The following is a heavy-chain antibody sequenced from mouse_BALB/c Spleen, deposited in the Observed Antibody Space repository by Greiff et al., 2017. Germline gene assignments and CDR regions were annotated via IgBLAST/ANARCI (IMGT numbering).Heavy chain of an antibody. CDR1: GYSFTGYN. CDR2: IDPYYGGT. J-gene: IGHJ2*01. CDR3: ERDQDAFDY. Sequence: EVQLKESGPELAKPGASVKISCKASGYSFTGYNMNWVKQSNGKSLEWIGNIDPYYGGTSYNQKFKGKATLTVDKSSSTADMQLQSLTSEDSSVYDCERDQDAFDYRGPGTTLTVSS. V-gene: IGHV1-39*01.